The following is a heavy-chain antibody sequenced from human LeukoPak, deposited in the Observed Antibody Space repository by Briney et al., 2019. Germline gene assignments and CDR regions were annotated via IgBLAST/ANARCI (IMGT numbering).Heavy chain of an antibody. V-gene: IGHV4-4*02. J-gene: IGHJ4*02. CDR2: IYHSGST. D-gene: IGHD6-19*01. CDR3: ARGSTLAVAGTFDY. CDR1: GGSISSSNR. Sequence: PSETLSLTCAVSGGSISSSNRWSWVRQPPGKGLEWIGEIYHSGSTNYNPSLKSRVTISVDKSKNQFSLKLSSVTAADTAVYYCARGSTLAVAGTFDYWGQGTLVTVSS.